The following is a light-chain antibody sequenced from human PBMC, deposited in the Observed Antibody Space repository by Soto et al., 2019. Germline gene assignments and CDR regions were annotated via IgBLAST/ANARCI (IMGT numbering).Light chain of an antibody. CDR1: QSVSSSY. CDR3: HQYDESPCT. V-gene: IGKV3-20*01. CDR2: GAS. Sequence: EIVLTQSPGTLSLSPGERATLSCRASQSVSSSYFAWYQQKPGQAPRLLIYGASSRATGIPDRFSGSGSGTDLTLTSSRLEPEDLAVYYCHQYDESPCTFGQGNKVEIK. J-gene: IGKJ1*01.